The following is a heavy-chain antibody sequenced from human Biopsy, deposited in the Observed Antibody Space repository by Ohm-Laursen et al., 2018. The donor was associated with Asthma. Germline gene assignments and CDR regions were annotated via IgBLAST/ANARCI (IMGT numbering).Heavy chain of an antibody. CDR2: ISKDASTQ. D-gene: IGHD1-1*01. CDR1: GFSFSNFA. Sequence: SLRLSCAAFGFSFSNFAIHWVRQAPGKGLEWVGVISKDASTQDYSDSVKGRFTMARDNSKNTLDLQMNSLREEDTAVYYCVRDGTDDAFDIWGQGTVVSVSS. V-gene: IGHV3-30*01. CDR3: VRDGTDDAFDI. J-gene: IGHJ3*02.